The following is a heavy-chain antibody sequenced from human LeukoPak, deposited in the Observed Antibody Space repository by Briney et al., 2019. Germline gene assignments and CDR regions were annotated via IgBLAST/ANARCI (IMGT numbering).Heavy chain of an antibody. J-gene: IGHJ5*02. V-gene: IGHV4-38-2*02. D-gene: IGHD3-16*01. Sequence: PSETLSLTCAVSGYSITRGFSWGWIRQPPGKGLEWIAAISYDGSTDYKSTLQSRLTIPRDTSKNEFSLRLTSVTATDTAVYYCVREGAVPGIDPWGQGTLVTVSS. CDR1: GYSITRGFS. CDR2: ISYDGST. CDR3: VREGAVPGIDP.